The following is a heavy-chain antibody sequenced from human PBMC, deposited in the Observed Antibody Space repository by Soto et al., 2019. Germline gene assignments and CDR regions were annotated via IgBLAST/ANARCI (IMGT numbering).Heavy chain of an antibody. Sequence: QVQLVQSGAELKKPGSSVKVSCQASGGTFSNYAISWVRQAPGQGLEWMGKIIPIFGTTNYAQNFRGRVTITAXEXTXKTXMELSSLRSDDTALYYCARELPPAPGSFREDALDIWGQGTMITVSS. D-gene: IGHD6-13*01. CDR3: ARELPPAPGSFREDALDI. J-gene: IGHJ3*02. V-gene: IGHV1-69*15. CDR2: IIPIFGTT. CDR1: GGTFSNYA.